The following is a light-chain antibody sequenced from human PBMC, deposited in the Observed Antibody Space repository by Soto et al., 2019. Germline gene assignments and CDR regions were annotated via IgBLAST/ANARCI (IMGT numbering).Light chain of an antibody. V-gene: IGLV2-14*01. CDR1: SSDVGSYNY. CDR2: EVS. CDR3: SSYKSSGTI. J-gene: IGLJ1*01. Sequence: QSVLAQPASVSGSPGQSITISCTGTSSDVGSYNYVSWYQQHPGKAPKLMIYEVSDRPSGISSRFSGSKSGNTASLTISGLQTEEEADYYCSSYKSSGTIFGNGTKVTV.